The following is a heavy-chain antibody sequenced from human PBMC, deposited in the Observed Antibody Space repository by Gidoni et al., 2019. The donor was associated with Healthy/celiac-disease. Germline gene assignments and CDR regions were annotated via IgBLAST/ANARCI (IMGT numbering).Heavy chain of an antibody. Sequence: QLQLQESGPGLVKPSETLSLTCTVSGGSISSSSYYWGWIRQPPGKGLEWIGSIYYSGSTYYNPSLKSRVTISVDTSKNQFSLKLSSVTAADTAVYYCASGWYYDYVWGSYPSLSGYGMDVWGQGTTVTVSS. D-gene: IGHD3-16*02. CDR3: ASGWYYDYVWGSYPSLSGYGMDV. CDR1: GGSISSSSYY. V-gene: IGHV4-39*01. CDR2: IYYSGST. J-gene: IGHJ6*02.